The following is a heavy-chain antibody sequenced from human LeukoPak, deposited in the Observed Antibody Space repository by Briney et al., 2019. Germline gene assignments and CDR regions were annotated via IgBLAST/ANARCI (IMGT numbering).Heavy chain of an antibody. Sequence: PGGSLRLSCAASGFSFSSYAMNWVRQAPGKGLGWVSVVSGSGGSTYYADSVKGRFTISRDNSKNTLYLQMNSLGAEDTAVYYCARLKGAVAPDGPHTYFDYWGQGTLVTVSS. CDR3: ARLKGAVAPDGPHTYFDY. CDR2: VSGSGGST. V-gene: IGHV3-23*01. J-gene: IGHJ4*02. D-gene: IGHD6-19*01. CDR1: GFSFSSYA.